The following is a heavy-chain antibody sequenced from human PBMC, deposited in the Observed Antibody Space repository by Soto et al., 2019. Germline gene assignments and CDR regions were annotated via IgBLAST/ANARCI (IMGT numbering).Heavy chain of an antibody. J-gene: IGHJ5*02. CDR1: GGSVSSGDYY. CDR2: VYYTGNT. CDR3: AREVSPNSRGWYTVLVRWFDP. D-gene: IGHD6-19*01. V-gene: IGHV4-31*03. Sequence: QVQLQESGPGLVKPSQTLSLTCTVSGGSVSSGDYYWSWVRQHPGKGLEWIGYVYYTGNTYYNPSLKSRVTISVDTSKNQCSLRLRAVTAAYTGVYYCAREVSPNSRGWYTVLVRWFDPWGQGTLVTVSS.